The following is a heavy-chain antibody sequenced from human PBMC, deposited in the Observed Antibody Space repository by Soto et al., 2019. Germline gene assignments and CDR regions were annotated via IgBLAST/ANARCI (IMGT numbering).Heavy chain of an antibody. D-gene: IGHD6-13*01. Sequence: EVQVVESGGGLVQPGGSLRLSCAASGFTLSTYWMTWVRQAPGKGLEWVANIKQDESEKYYVDDVKGRFTVSRDNAKNSLYLQMNSLRTEDTAVYYCGTADRSTAAGGTVQWGQGTLVTVSS. CDR3: GTADRSTAAGGTVQ. J-gene: IGHJ4*02. V-gene: IGHV3-7*01. CDR2: IKQDESEK. CDR1: GFTLSTYW.